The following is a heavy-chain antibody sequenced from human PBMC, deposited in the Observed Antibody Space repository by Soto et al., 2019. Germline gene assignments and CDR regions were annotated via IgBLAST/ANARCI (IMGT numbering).Heavy chain of an antibody. CDR3: ARVYPSDTRYGYVGNNWFDP. Sequence: SVKISCTTSEDTFSIYTLSGVRQAPGQGLVWLGRVLPFLDVTTYSQRFQGRVTITADRSTTTAYMELSSPRSEDTALYYCARVYPSDTRYGYVGNNWFDPWGQGTLVTVSS. CDR2: VLPFLDVT. CDR1: EDTFSIYT. D-gene: IGHD5-18*01. J-gene: IGHJ5*02. V-gene: IGHV1-69*02.